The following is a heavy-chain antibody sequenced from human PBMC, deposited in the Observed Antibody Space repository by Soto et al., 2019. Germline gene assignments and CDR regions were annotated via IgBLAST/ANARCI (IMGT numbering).Heavy chain of an antibody. V-gene: IGHV3-30-3*01. CDR3: ARDTVASYRGKLSLFD. J-gene: IGHJ4*02. Sequence: GGSLRLSCAASGFTFSSYAMHWVRQAPGKGLEWVAFISYDGSNKYYADSVKGRFTISRDNSKNTLYLQMNSLRAEDTSMYYCARDTVASYRGKLSLFDWGQGTLVTVSS. D-gene: IGHD3-16*01. CDR1: GFTFSSYA. CDR2: ISYDGSNK.